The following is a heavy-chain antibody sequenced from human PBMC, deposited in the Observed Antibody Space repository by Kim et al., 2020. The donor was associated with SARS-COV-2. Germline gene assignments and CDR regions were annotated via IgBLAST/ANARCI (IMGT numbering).Heavy chain of an antibody. Sequence: ASVKVSCKASGYTFTSYGISWVRQAPGQGLEGMGWISAYNGNTNYAQNLQGRVTMTTDTSTSTAYMGLRSLRSDDTAVYYCARDLTVGTSRGGYRLGFDYWCQGTLLTVSS. D-gene: IGHD1-26*01. V-gene: IGHV1-18*01. J-gene: IGHJ4*02. CDR2: ISAYNGNT. CDR3: ARDLTVGTSRGGYRLGFDY. CDR1: GYTFTSYG.